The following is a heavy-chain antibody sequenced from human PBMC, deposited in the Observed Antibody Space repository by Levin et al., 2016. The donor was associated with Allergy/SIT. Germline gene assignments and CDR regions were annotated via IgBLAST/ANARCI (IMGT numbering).Heavy chain of an antibody. CDR3: ARGGLYGMDV. J-gene: IGHJ6*02. CDR2: INHSGST. V-gene: IGHV4-34*01. Sequence: WIRQPPGKGLEWIGEINHSGSTNYNPSLKSRVTISVDTSKNQFSLKLSSVTAADTAVYYCARGGLYGMDVWGQGTTVTVSS.